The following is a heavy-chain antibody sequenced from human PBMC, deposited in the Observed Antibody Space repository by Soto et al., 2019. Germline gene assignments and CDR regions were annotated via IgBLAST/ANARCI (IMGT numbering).Heavy chain of an antibody. J-gene: IGHJ6*02. D-gene: IGHD1-26*01. V-gene: IGHV3-66*01. CDR2: IYSGGNI. CDR3: ARWAANMDV. CDR1: GFSVSSNY. Sequence: EVQLVESGGGLVQPGGSLRLSCAVSGFSVSSNYMSWVRQAPGKGLEWISVIYSGGNIYYADSVKGRFTISRDNSKNTLYLQINSQRTVDPAVDYCARWAANMDVWGQGTTVTVSS.